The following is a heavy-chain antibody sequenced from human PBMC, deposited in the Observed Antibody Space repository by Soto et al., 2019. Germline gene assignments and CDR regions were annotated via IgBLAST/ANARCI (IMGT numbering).Heavy chain of an antibody. CDR3: ARHRRAIVATTDPLAI. J-gene: IGHJ3*01. V-gene: IGHV5-10-1*01. D-gene: IGHD5-12*01. Sequence: GESLKISCKGSGYSFTSYWISWVRQMPGKGLEWMGRTDPSDSYTNYSPSFQGHVAISVDRSATTAYLQWSGLKASDTATYYCARHRRAIVATTDPLAIWGQGTKVTVSS. CDR1: GYSFTSYW. CDR2: TDPSDSYT.